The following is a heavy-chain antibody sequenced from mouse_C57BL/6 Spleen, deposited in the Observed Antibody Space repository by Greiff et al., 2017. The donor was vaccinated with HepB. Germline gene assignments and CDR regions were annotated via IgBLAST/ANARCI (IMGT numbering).Heavy chain of an antibody. Sequence: QVQLKESGAELVRPGASVTLSCKASGYTFTDYEMHWVKQTTVHGLEWIGAIDPETGGTAYNQKFKGKAILTADKSSSTAYMELRSLTSEDSAVYYCTRGDSWDYWGQGTTLTVSS. CDR1: GYTFTDYE. V-gene: IGHV1-15*01. J-gene: IGHJ2*01. CDR2: IDPETGGT. CDR3: TRGDSWDY. D-gene: IGHD1-2*01.